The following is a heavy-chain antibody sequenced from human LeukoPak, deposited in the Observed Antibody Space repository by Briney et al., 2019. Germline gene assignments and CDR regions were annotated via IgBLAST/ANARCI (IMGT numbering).Heavy chain of an antibody. D-gene: IGHD1-14*01. J-gene: IGHJ4*02. CDR3: TRDRSRAEDD. CDR2: INQGGSDK. CDR1: GPTLSMHW. V-gene: IGHV3-7*01. Sequence: PGGSLRLSCAASGPTLSMHWMGWVRQAPGKGLEWVANINQGGSDKYYVDSVKGRFTISRDNANNLLYLQMNSLRGEDTAVYYCTRDRSRAEDDWGQGTLVTVSS.